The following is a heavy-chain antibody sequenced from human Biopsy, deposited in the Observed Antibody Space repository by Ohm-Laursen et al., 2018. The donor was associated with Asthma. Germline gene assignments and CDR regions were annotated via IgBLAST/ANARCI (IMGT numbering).Heavy chain of an antibody. CDR2: IYSGGTS. CDR3: ARFVQAEEGVF. V-gene: IGHV3-66*01. Sequence: SLRLSCAASGFAVSRDYMFWVRQAPGKGLEWVSVIYSGGTSHTADSVRGRFTISRDYFKNTLYLQMHSLRAEDTAVYLCARFVQAEEGVFWGQGTRVTVSP. D-gene: IGHD3-10*02. J-gene: IGHJ4*02. CDR1: GFAVSRDY.